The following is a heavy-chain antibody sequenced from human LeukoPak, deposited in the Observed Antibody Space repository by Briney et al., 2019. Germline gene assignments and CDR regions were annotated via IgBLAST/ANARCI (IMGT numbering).Heavy chain of an antibody. D-gene: IGHD6-6*01. Sequence: GGSLRLSCAASGFTVSSNYMSWVRRAPGEGLEWVSVIYSGGSTYYADSVKGRFTISRDNSKNTLYLQMNSLRAADTAVYYCARDKGTSYLSSFDYWGQGTLVTVSS. CDR1: GFTVSSNY. CDR3: ARDKGTSYLSSFDY. J-gene: IGHJ4*02. CDR2: IYSGGST. V-gene: IGHV3-53*05.